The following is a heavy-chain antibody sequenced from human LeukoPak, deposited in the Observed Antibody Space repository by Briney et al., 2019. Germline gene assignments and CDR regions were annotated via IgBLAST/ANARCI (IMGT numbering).Heavy chain of an antibody. CDR3: AISSGWYLGYWDYFDY. J-gene: IGHJ4*02. Sequence: ASVKVSCKASGYTFTSYDINWVRQATGQGLEWMGWMNPNSGNTGYAQKFQGRVTMTRNTSISTAYMELSSLRSEDTAVYYCAISSGWYLGYWDYFDYWGQGTLVTVSS. V-gene: IGHV1-8*01. CDR2: MNPNSGNT. CDR1: GYTFTSYD. D-gene: IGHD6-19*01.